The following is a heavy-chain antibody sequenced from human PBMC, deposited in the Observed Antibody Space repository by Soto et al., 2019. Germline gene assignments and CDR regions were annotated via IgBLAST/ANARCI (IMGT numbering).Heavy chain of an antibody. Sequence: GASVKVSCKASGYPFTSYASHWVRQAPGQRLEWMGWINAGNGNTKYSQKFQGRVTITRDTSAGTAYMELSSLRSEDTAVYYCARSIVVVTALDYWGQGTLVTVSS. J-gene: IGHJ4*02. D-gene: IGHD2-21*02. CDR2: INAGNGNT. CDR3: ARSIVVVTALDY. CDR1: GYPFTSYA. V-gene: IGHV1-3*01.